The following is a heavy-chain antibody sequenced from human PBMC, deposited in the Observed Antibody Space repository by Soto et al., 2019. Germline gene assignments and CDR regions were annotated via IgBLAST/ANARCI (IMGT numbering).Heavy chain of an antibody. CDR2: IYYSGST. CDR1: GFSLSTSGVG. J-gene: IGHJ6*02. CDR3: ARAGTPHYGMDV. V-gene: IGHV4-30-4*08. Sequence: KESGPTLVKPTQTLTLTCTFSGFSLSTSGVGVGWIRQPPGKALEWIGYIYYSGSTYYNPSLKSRVTISVDTSKNQFSLKLSSVTAADTAVYYCARAGTPHYGMDVWGQGTTVTVSS. D-gene: IGHD1-1*01.